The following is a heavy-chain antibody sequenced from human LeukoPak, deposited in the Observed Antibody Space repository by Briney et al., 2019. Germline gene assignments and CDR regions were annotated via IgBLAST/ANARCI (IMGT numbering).Heavy chain of an antibody. CDR1: GGSFSGYH. V-gene: IGHV4-34*01. D-gene: IGHD1-26*01. CDR2: INHSGST. J-gene: IGHJ4*02. Sequence: SETLSLTCAVYGGSFSGYHWSWIRQPPGKGLEWIGEINHSGSTIYNPSLKSRVTISVDTSKNQFSLKLSSVTAADTAVYYCATTNRIVGATYYFDYWGQGTLVTVSS. CDR3: ATTNRIVGATYYFDY.